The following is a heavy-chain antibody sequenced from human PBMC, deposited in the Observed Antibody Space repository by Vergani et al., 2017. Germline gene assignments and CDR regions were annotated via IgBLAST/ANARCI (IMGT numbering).Heavy chain of an antibody. CDR3: ARDRXGGNSGAYYYGMDV. V-gene: IGHV1-2*02. CDR1: GYTFTGYY. CDR2: INPNSGGT. D-gene: IGHD4-23*01. J-gene: IGHJ6*02. Sequence: QVQLVQSGAEVKKPGASVQVSCKASGYTFTGYYMHWVRQAPGQGLEWMGWINPNSGGTNYAQKFQGRVTMTRDTSISTAYIELSRLRSDDTAVYYCARDRXGGNSGAYYYGMDVWGQGTTVTVSS.